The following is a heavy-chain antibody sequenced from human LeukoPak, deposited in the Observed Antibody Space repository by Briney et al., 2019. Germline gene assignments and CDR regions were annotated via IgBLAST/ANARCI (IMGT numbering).Heavy chain of an antibody. D-gene: IGHD1-14*01. CDR3: ARNRWNQDY. CDR2: ISGSSSYI. J-gene: IGHJ4*02. Sequence: GGSLRLSCAASGFTFSSYSMNWVRQAPGKGLEWVSSISGSSSYIYYADSVKGRFTISRDNAKNSLYLQMNSLRAEDTAVYYCARNRWNQDYWGQGTLVTVSS. V-gene: IGHV3-21*01. CDR1: GFTFSSYS.